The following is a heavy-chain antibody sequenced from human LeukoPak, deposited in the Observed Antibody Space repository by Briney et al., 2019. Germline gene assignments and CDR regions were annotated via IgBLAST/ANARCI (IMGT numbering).Heavy chain of an antibody. CDR3: AIVVVTATFDP. CDR2: IIPILGIA. J-gene: IGHJ5*02. V-gene: IGHV1-69*04. CDR1: GGTFSSYA. Sequence: ASVKVSCKASGGTFSSYAISWVRQAPGQGLEWMGRIIPILGIANYAPKFQGRVTITADKSTSTAYMELSSLRSEDTAVYYCAIVVVTATFDPWGQGTLVTVSS. D-gene: IGHD2-21*02.